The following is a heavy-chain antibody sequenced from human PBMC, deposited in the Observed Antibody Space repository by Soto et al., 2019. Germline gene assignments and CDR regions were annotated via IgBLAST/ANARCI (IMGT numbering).Heavy chain of an antibody. CDR1: GGTFSSYA. CDR3: ASPSIAATDDYYYYGMDV. CDR2: IIPIFGTA. J-gene: IGHJ6*02. V-gene: IGHV1-69*01. Sequence: QVQLVQSGAEVKKPGSSVKVSCKASGGTFSSYAISWVRQAPGQGLEWMGGIIPIFGTANYAQKFQGRVTISADESTSTAYMELSSLRSVDTAVYYCASPSIAATDDYYYYGMDVWGQGTPVTVSS. D-gene: IGHD6-13*01.